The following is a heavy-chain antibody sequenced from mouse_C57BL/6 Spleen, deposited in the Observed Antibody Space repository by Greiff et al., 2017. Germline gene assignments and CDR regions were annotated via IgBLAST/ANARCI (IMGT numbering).Heavy chain of an antibody. Sequence: QVQLKQPGAELVKPGASVKLSCKASGYTFTSYWMHWVKQRPGQGLEWIGMIHPNSGSTNYNEQFKSQAKLTVDNTSSTAYMQLSDLTAEDSAVNECAREGLRASVFDYGGKGTTLTVSS. D-gene: IGHD2-4*01. V-gene: IGHV1-64*01. CDR1: GYTFTSYW. J-gene: IGHJ2*01. CDR3: AREGLRASVFDY. CDR2: IHPNSGST.